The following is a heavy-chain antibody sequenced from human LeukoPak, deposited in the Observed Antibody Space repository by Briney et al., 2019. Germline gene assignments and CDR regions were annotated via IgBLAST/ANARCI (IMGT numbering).Heavy chain of an antibody. V-gene: IGHV3-21*01. Sequence: GSLRLSCAAFGFTFSSYSMNWVRQAPGKGLEWVSSISSSSSYIYYADSVKGRFTISRDNAKNSLYLQMNSLRAEDTAVYYCARARYSYAAGAFDIWGQGTMVTVSS. D-gene: IGHD5-18*01. CDR2: ISSSSSYI. CDR3: ARARYSYAAGAFDI. J-gene: IGHJ3*02. CDR1: GFTFSSYS.